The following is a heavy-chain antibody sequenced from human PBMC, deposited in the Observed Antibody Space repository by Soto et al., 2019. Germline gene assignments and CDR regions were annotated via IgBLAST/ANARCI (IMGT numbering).Heavy chain of an antibody. CDR2: IIPIFGTA. J-gene: IGHJ6*02. D-gene: IGHD1-26*01. Sequence: SVKVSCKASGGTFSSYAISWVRQAPGQGLEWMGGIIPIFGTANYAQKFQGRVTITADESTSTAYMELSSLRSEDTAVYYCARGILGATVPYYYYGMDVWGQGTTVTVS. CDR3: ARGILGATVPYYYYGMDV. CDR1: GGTFSSYA. V-gene: IGHV1-69*13.